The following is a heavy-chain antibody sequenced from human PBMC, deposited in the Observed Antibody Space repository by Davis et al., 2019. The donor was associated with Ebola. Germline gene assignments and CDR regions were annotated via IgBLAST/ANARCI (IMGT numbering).Heavy chain of an antibody. CDR1: GFTVSSNY. CDR3: ARENLVVIANLDY. D-gene: IGHD2-21*01. V-gene: IGHV3-53*01. Sequence: GESLKISCAASGFTVSSNYMSWVRQAPGKGLEWVSVIYSGGSTYYADSVKGRFTISRDNSKNTLYLQMNSLRAEDTAVYYCARENLVVIANLDYWGQGTLVTVSS. CDR2: IYSGGST. J-gene: IGHJ4*02.